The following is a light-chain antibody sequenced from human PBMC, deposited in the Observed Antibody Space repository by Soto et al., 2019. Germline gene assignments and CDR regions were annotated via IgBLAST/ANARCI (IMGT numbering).Light chain of an antibody. V-gene: IGKV3-20*01. CDR2: GAS. J-gene: IGKJ3*01. Sequence: EIVLTQSPGTLSLSPGERATLSCRASQSVSSTYLGWYQQKPGQAPRLLISGASSRATGIPDRFSGSGSGTAFTLTISRLAPEDVAVYYCQQYGSIPFTFGPGTKVDI. CDR3: QQYGSIPFT. CDR1: QSVSSTY.